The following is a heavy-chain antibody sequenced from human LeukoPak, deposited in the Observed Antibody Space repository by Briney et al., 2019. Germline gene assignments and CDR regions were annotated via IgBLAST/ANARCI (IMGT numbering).Heavy chain of an antibody. CDR2: ISSSSVYI. CDR3: ARRRPPGSSLENWFDP. J-gene: IGHJ5*02. Sequence: PGGSLRLSCAASGLTFSSYSMNWVRQAPGKGLEWVSSISSSSVYIHYADSVKGRFTISRENAKNSLYLQMNSLRAEDTAVYYRARRRPPGSSLENWFDPWGQGTLVTVSS. D-gene: IGHD2-2*01. CDR1: GLTFSSYS. V-gene: IGHV3-21*01.